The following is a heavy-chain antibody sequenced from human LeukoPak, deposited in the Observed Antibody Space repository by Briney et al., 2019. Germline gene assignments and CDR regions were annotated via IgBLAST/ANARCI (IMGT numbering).Heavy chain of an antibody. Sequence: SETLSLTCTVSGGSISSYYWGWIRQPPGKGLEWIGNIYYTGSTYYNASLQSRVTISIDMSKNQFSLRLSPVTAADTAMYYCVKSGGYGLIDYWGQGTLVTVSS. J-gene: IGHJ4*02. CDR3: VKSGGYGLIDY. CDR1: GGSISSYY. V-gene: IGHV4-59*04. CDR2: IYYTGST. D-gene: IGHD6-19*01.